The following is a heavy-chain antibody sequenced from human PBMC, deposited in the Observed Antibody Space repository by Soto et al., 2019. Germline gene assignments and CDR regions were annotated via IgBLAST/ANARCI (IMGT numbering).Heavy chain of an antibody. D-gene: IGHD5-18*01. CDR2: ITYGGSI. CDR1: GASITNDAFF. V-gene: IGHV4-31*03. Sequence: QVQLQEAGPRLVKPSQTLSLTCTVSGASITNDAFFWTWVRQHPEKGLEWLAYITYGGSIYYDPSLRSRITVSIDKSKSRSSLDVRSVTAADTAVYFCAKMERTQLWLRVQNWGEGLLVTVAS. J-gene: IGHJ4*02. CDR3: AKMERTQLWLRVQN.